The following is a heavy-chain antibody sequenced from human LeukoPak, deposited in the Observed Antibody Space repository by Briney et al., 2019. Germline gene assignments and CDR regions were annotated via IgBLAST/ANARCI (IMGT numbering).Heavy chain of an antibody. J-gene: IGHJ6*03. CDR3: ARGGRFYYSYFMDV. Sequence: ASVKVSCKASGYTFTGYYMHWVRQAPGHGLEWMGWINPNSGGTNYAQKFQGRVTITADESTSPAYMWLTSLRPERTAVYYGARGGRFYYSYFMDVWGKGTTVTVSS. D-gene: IGHD3-3*01. V-gene: IGHV1-2*02. CDR1: GYTFTGYY. CDR2: INPNSGGT.